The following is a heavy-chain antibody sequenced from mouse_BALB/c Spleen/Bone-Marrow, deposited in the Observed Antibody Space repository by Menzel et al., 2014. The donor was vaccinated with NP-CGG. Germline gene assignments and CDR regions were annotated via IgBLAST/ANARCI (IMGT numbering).Heavy chain of an antibody. CDR1: GFTFSSYG. CDR3: ARGVDDYSWFAY. Sequence: EVKLMESGGGLVQPGGSLKLSCTASGFTFSSYGLSWGRQNPDKRLELVATINRNGGTNSYPDSVKGRFTISRDNAKNTLYLQMSSLKSEDTALYYCARGVDDYSWFAYWGQGTLVTVSA. CDR2: INRNGGTN. J-gene: IGHJ3*01. V-gene: IGHV5-6-3*01. D-gene: IGHD2-3*01.